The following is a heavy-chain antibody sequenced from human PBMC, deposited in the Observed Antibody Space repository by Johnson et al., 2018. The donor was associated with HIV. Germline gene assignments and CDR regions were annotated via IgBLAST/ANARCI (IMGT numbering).Heavy chain of an antibody. Sequence: QVQLVESGGGVVQPGGSLRLSCAASGFTFSSYGMHWVRQAPGKGLEWVAFIRYDGSNKYYADSVKGRFTISRDNSKNTLYLQMNSLRAEDTAVYYCAKDKAVVTALHDAFDIWGQGTMVTVSS. CDR1: GFTFSSYG. J-gene: IGHJ3*02. CDR2: IRYDGSNK. CDR3: AKDKAVVTALHDAFDI. D-gene: IGHD2-21*02. V-gene: IGHV3-30*02.